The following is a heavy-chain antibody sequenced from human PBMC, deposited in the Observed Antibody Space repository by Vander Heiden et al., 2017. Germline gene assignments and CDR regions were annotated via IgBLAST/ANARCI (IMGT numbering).Heavy chain of an antibody. CDR1: GYSHGGND. J-gene: IGHJ6*02. D-gene: IGHD1-26*01. Sequence: EVKLVQTGGGLVQPGKCLNLDCVWSGYSHGGNDIHWVRQAPGEGLEWVSGINWNSANIGYAASVSGRFTVSRDNAKKSLYLQMNSLRVEDTAFYYCTKDIRPGGADVWGQGTTVIVSS. V-gene: IGHV3-9*01. CDR2: INWNSANI. CDR3: TKDIRPGGADV.